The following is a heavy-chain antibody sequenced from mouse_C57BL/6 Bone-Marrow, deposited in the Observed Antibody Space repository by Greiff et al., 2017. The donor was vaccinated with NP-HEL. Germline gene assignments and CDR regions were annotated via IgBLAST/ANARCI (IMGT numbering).Heavy chain of an antibody. J-gene: IGHJ3*01. CDR3: ARYYGTLAY. CDR1: GYTFTDYY. D-gene: IGHD1-1*01. CDR2: INPYNGGT. V-gene: IGHV1-19*01. Sequence: EVQLQQSGPVLVKPGASVKMSCKASGYTFTDYYMNWVKQSHGKSLEWIGVINPYNGGTSYNQKVKGKATLTVDKSSSTAYMELNSLTSEDSAVYYCARYYGTLAYWGQGTLVTVSA.